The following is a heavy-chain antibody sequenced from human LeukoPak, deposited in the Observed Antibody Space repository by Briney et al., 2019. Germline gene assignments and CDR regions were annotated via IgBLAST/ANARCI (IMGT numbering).Heavy chain of an antibody. V-gene: IGHV4-38-2*01. CDR3: ARGGQWLPFDY. CDR1: SYSITTNHY. CDR2: IYDSGIT. D-gene: IGHD6-19*01. J-gene: IGHJ4*02. Sequence: ASETLSLTCAVSSYSITTNHYWGWFRQPPGKGREWTGHIYDSGITYYNPSLKRRVTMSVDTPKNKFSLKLSSATDADTPVYYFARGGQWLPFDYWGQGTLVTVYS.